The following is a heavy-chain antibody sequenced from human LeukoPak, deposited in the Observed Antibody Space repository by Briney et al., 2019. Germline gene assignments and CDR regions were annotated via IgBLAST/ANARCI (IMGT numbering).Heavy chain of an antibody. V-gene: IGHV4-61*02. CDR1: GGSISSGSYY. J-gene: IGHJ4*02. CDR2: IYTSGST. D-gene: IGHD3-22*01. CDR3: ARDSRATRTYYYDSSGSQGYYFDY. Sequence: SETLSLTCTVSGGSISSGSYYWSWIRQPAGKGLEWIGRIYTSGSTNYNPSLKSRVTISVDTSKNQFSLKLSSVTAADTAVYYCARDSRATRTYYYDSSGSQGYYFDYWGQGTLVTVFS.